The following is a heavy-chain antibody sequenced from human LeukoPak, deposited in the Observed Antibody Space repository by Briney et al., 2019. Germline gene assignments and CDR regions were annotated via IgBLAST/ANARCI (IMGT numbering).Heavy chain of an antibody. D-gene: IGHD3-22*01. V-gene: IGHV1-46*01. CDR2: INPSGGST. Sequence: ASVKVSCKASGYSFTVYYMHWVRQAPGQGLEWMGIINPSGGSTSYAQKFQGRVTMTRDMSTSTVYMELSSLRSEDTAVYYCASRGAYYYDSSGEYYFDYWGQGTLVTVSS. J-gene: IGHJ4*02. CDR1: GYSFTVYY. CDR3: ASRGAYYYDSSGEYYFDY.